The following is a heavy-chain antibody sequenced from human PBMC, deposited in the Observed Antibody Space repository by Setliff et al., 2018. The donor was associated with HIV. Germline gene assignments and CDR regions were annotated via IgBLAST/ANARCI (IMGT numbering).Heavy chain of an antibody. CDR1: GYTFSTYA. V-gene: IGHV1-3*01. Sequence: GASVKVSCKASGYTFSTYAIHWVRQAPGQRLEWMGWINAGSGNTKYSQRFQGRVTITRDTSASTAYLELSSLRSEDTAVYYCARPVGGTGFDPWGQGTLVT. D-gene: IGHD1-26*01. CDR3: ARPVGGTGFDP. J-gene: IGHJ5*02. CDR2: INAGSGNT.